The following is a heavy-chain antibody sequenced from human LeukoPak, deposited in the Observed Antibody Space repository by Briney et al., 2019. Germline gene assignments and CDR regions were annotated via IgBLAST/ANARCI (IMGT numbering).Heavy chain of an antibody. Sequence: PGGSLRLSCSASGFAFSDYWMNWVRQAPGKGPEWVANIKLDGSEKYVDSVKGRFTISRDNAKNSLYLQMNSLRVEDTAVYYCAREASSLFNWGQGTLVTVSS. D-gene: IGHD2-21*01. CDR3: AREASSLFN. CDR1: GFAFSDYW. V-gene: IGHV3-7*01. J-gene: IGHJ4*02. CDR2: IKLDGSEK.